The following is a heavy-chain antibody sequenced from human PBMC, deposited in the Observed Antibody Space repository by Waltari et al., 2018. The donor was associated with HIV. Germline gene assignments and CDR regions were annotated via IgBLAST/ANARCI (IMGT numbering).Heavy chain of an antibody. D-gene: IGHD3-10*01. Sequence: EVQLVESGGGLVKPGGSLRLSCAASGFTFSSYSMNWVRQAPGKGLEWVSSISSSSSYIYYADSVKGRFTISRDNAKNSLYLQMNSLRAEDTAVYYCARDVSSTMVRGANPYYFDYWGQGTLVTVSS. V-gene: IGHV3-21*01. CDR2: ISSSSSYI. CDR3: ARDVSSTMVRGANPYYFDY. CDR1: GFTFSSYS. J-gene: IGHJ4*02.